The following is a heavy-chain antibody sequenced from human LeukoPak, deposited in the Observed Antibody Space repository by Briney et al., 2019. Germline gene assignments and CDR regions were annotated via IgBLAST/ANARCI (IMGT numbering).Heavy chain of an antibody. V-gene: IGHV4-39*07. J-gene: IGHJ4*02. Sequence: SETLSLTCTVSGGSISSSSYYWGWIRQPPGKGLEWIGGIYYSGSTYYNPSLKSRVTISVDTSKNQFSLKLSSVTAADTAVYYCARDGYLAVDYWGQGTLVTVSS. D-gene: IGHD2-2*03. CDR3: ARDGYLAVDY. CDR2: IYYSGST. CDR1: GGSISSSSYY.